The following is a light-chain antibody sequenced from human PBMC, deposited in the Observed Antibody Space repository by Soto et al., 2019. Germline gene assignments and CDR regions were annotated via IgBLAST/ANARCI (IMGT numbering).Light chain of an antibody. Sequence: DIQMTQSPSSLSASVGDRVTITCRASQSINSYLNRYQQKQGKAPKILIYDASNLQSWVPSRFSGSGSGTDFTLTISSLQPEDFATYYCQQGYSTPRTFGQGTKLEIK. CDR3: QQGYSTPRT. CDR1: QSINSY. J-gene: IGKJ2*01. CDR2: DAS. V-gene: IGKV1-39*01.